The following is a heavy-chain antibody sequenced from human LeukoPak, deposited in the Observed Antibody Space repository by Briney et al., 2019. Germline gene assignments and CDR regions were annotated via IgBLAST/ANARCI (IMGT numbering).Heavy chain of an antibody. CDR2: IRSKAYGGTT. CDR1: GFTFGDYA. V-gene: IGHV3-49*04. D-gene: IGHD2-21*02. Sequence: HPGGSLRLSCTASGFTFGDYAMSWVRQAPGKGLEWVGFIRSKAYGGTTEYAASVKGRFTISRDDSKSIAYLQMNSLKTEDTAVYYCTREPMMTAHMDVWGKGTTVTVSS. J-gene: IGHJ6*03. CDR3: TREPMMTAHMDV.